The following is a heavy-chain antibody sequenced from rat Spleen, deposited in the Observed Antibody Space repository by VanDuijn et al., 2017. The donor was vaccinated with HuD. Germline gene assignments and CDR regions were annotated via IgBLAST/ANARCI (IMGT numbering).Heavy chain of an antibody. CDR2: ISYGDSSGHSGT. CDR1: GFTFSDYG. J-gene: IGHJ4*01. CDR3: TRGYVMEA. Sequence: EVQLVESGGGLVQPGRSLKLSCAASGFTFSDYGVAWVRQAPTTGLEWVATISYGDSSGHSGTYYRDSVKGRFTISRDNAKNTQSLQMDSLRSEDTAIYYCTRGYVMEAWGQGASVTVSS. V-gene: IGHV5-29*01.